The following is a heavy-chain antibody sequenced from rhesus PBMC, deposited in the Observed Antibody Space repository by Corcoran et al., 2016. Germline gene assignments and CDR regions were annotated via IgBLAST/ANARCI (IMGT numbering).Heavy chain of an antibody. CDR3: ARGGCSGIYCYDLAY. V-gene: IGHV4-76*01. CDR1: GYSISSGYD. Sequence: QVQLQESGPGVVKPSETLSLTCAVSGYSISSGYDWSWIRQPPGKGLEWIGYIYGRSGSTHYNPSLKNRFTISKDPSKNQFSLKLSSVTAADSAVYYCARGGCSGIYCYDLAYWGQGVLVTVSS. J-gene: IGHJ4*01. D-gene: IGHD2-27*01. CDR2: IYGRSGST.